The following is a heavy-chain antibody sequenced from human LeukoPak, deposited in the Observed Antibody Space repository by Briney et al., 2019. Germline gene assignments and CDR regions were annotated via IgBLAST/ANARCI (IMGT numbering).Heavy chain of an antibody. CDR2: MNPNSGDT. Sequence: GASVKVSCKASGYTFTSYDINWVRQATGQGLEWMGWMNPNSGDTGYAQKFQGRVTMTRNTSISTAYMELSSLRSEDTAVYYYARGRSSSWSPRGVFDYWGQGTLVTVSS. CDR3: ARGRSSSWSPRGVFDY. V-gene: IGHV1-8*01. J-gene: IGHJ4*02. D-gene: IGHD6-13*01. CDR1: GYTFTSYD.